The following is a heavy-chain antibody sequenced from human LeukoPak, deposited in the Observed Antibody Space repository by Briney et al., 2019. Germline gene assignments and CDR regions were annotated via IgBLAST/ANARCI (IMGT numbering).Heavy chain of an antibody. CDR3: ARGDILTGPKYFDY. CDR2: IYYSGST. V-gene: IGHV4-59*01. CDR1: GGSISSYY. J-gene: IGHJ4*02. Sequence: SETLSLTCTVSGGSISSYYWSWIRQPPGKGLEWIGYIYYSGSTNYNPSLKSRVTISVDTSKNQFSLKLSSVTAADTAVYYCARGDILTGPKYFDYWGQGTLVTVSS. D-gene: IGHD3-9*01.